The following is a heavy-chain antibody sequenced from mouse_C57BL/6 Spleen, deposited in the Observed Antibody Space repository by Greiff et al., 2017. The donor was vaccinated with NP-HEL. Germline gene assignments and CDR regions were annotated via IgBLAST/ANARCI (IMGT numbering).Heavy chain of an antibody. CDR1: GYTFTSYW. CDR3: ARSEGQLRLPNYYAMDY. D-gene: IGHD3-2*02. J-gene: IGHJ4*01. V-gene: IGHV1-53*01. CDR2: INPSNGGT. Sequence: QVQLQQPGTELVKPGASVKLSCKASGYTFTSYWMHWVKQRPGQGLEWIGNINPSNGGTNYNEKFKSKATLTVDKSSSTAYMQLSSLTSEDSAVYYCARSEGQLRLPNYYAMDYWGQGTSVTVSS.